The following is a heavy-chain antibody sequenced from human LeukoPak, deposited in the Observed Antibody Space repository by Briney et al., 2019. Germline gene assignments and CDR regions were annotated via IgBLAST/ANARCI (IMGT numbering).Heavy chain of an antibody. CDR3: AKGGGGFGEFNAFDV. Sequence: GGSLRLSCAASGFTFTTYAMSWARQAPGKGLEWVSTISVSGDSTYYADSVKGRFTISRDNSKNTLYLQMNSLRAEDTALYYCAKGGGGFGEFNAFDVWGQGTMVTVSS. J-gene: IGHJ3*01. D-gene: IGHD3-10*01. CDR1: GFTFTTYA. CDR2: ISVSGDST. V-gene: IGHV3-23*01.